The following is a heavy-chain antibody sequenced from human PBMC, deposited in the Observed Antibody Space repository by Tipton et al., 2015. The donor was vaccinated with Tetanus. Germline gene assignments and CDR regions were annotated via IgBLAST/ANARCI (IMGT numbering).Heavy chain of an antibody. J-gene: IGHJ4*02. Sequence: TLSLTCSVSGGSISSYYWTWIRQPPGRGLEWIGFVHYSGHTNYSPSLNSRVTISVDTSKNQFSLRLTSVTAADTAVYYCARGEDTYKSGNYWGQGTLVTVSS. V-gene: IGHV4-59*12. D-gene: IGHD5-24*01. CDR2: VHYSGHT. CDR1: GGSISSYY. CDR3: ARGEDTYKSGNY.